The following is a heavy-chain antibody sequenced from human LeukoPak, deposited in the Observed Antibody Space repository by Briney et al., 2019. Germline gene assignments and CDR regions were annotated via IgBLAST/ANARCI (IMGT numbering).Heavy chain of an antibody. Sequence: GGSLRLSCAASGFTFSGYAMSWVRQAPGKGLEWVSAISGSGGSTYYADSVKGRFTISRDNSKNTLYLQMNSLRAEDTAVYYCAKDHYYGSGPKNYYYYYYMDVWGKGTTVTISS. J-gene: IGHJ6*03. V-gene: IGHV3-23*01. CDR1: GFTFSGYA. CDR2: ISGSGGST. D-gene: IGHD3-10*01. CDR3: AKDHYYGSGPKNYYYYYYMDV.